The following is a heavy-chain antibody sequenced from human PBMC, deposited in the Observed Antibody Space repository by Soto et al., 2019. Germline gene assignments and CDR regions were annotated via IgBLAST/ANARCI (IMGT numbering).Heavy chain of an antibody. J-gene: IGHJ4*02. CDR1: GYTLTELS. V-gene: IGHV1-24*01. Sequence: ASVKVSCKVSGYTLTELSMHWVRQAPGKGLEWMGGFDPEDGETIYAQKFQGRVTMTEDTSTDTAYMELSSLRSEDTAVYYCATSYSSSWYPIHWGQGTLVTVSS. D-gene: IGHD6-13*01. CDR2: FDPEDGET. CDR3: ATSYSSSWYPIH.